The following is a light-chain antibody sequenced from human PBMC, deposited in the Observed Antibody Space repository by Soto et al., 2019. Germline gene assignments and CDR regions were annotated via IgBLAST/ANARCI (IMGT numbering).Light chain of an antibody. J-gene: IGKJ4*01. V-gene: IGKV3-20*01. Sequence: EIVLTQSPGTLSLSPGERATLSCRASQSISSSYLAWYQQKPGQAPKLLIYDSSALETGVPSRFSGSGSATDFTLTISSLQPEDFATYYCQQYDDLPLTFGGGTKVE. CDR3: QQYDDLPLT. CDR2: DSS. CDR1: QSISSSY.